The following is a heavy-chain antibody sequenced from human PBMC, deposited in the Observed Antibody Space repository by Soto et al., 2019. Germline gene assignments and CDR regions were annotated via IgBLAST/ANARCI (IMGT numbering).Heavy chain of an antibody. V-gene: IGHV4-59*01. J-gene: IGHJ6*03. CDR2: IYYSGST. CDR1: GGSISSDY. D-gene: IGHD2-15*01. Sequence: QVQLQESGPGLVKPSETLSLTCTVSGGSISSDYWSWIRQPPGKGLEWIGYIYYSGSTTYNPSLKSRITISVDTSKNQFSLKLSSVTAADTAVYYCARVGCSGGTCYTVAYYYYMDVWVKGTTVTVSS. CDR3: ARVGCSGGTCYTVAYYYYMDV.